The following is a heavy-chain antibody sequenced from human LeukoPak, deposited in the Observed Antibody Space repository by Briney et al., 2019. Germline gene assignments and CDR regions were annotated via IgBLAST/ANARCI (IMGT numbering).Heavy chain of an antibody. CDR1: GYTFTNYN. V-gene: IGHV1-2*06. Sequence: ASVKVFCKASGYTFTNYNMHWVRQAPGQGLEWMGRISPDSGVTNYAQKFQGRVTVTRDTSITTAYMELSRLTSDDTAVYYCARDRAATHSDYWGQGTLVTVSS. J-gene: IGHJ4*02. CDR3: ARDRAATHSDY. CDR2: ISPDSGVT. D-gene: IGHD6-13*01.